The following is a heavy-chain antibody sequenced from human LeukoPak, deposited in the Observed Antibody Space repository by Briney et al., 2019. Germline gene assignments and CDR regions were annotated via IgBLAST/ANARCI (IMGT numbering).Heavy chain of an antibody. CDR1: GYTFTSYD. J-gene: IGHJ6*03. D-gene: IGHD2-2*03. V-gene: IGHV1-8*01. CDR2: MNPNSGNT. Sequence: ASVKASCKASGYTFTSYDINWVRQATGQGLEWMGWMNPNSGNTGYAQKFQGRVTMTRNTSISTAYMELSSLRSEDTAVYYCARAGYCSSTSCYRGHYYYYYYMDVWGKGTTVTVSS. CDR3: ARAGYCSSTSCYRGHYYYYYYMDV.